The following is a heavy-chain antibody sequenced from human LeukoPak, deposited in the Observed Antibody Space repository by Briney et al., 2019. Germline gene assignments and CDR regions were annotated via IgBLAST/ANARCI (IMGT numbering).Heavy chain of an antibody. D-gene: IGHD3-22*01. CDR3: ARERYYDSNPDY. CDR1: GDSMSSDNDC. CDR2: IYNSGSN. V-gene: IGHV4-39*07. Sequence: SETLSLTCSVSGDSMSSDNDCWGWIRQSPGKGLEWIGSIYNSGSNYYNPSLKSRVTLSVDTSKKEFSLKLASVTAADTAVYYCARERYYDSNPDYWGQGTLVTVSS. J-gene: IGHJ4*02.